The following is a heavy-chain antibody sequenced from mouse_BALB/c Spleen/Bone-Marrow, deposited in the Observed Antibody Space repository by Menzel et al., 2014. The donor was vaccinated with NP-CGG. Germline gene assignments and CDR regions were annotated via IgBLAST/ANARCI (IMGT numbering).Heavy chain of an antibody. Sequence: VQLKHSGPGLVKPSQSLSLTCSVTGYSITSGYYWNWIRQFPGNKLEWMGYINYDGSNNYNPSLKNRISITRDTSKNQFFLKLNSVTTEDTATYYCTMRLLTYWGQGTLVTVSA. V-gene: IGHV3-6*02. J-gene: IGHJ3*01. CDR2: INYDGSN. D-gene: IGHD2-3*01. CDR3: TMRLLTY. CDR1: GYSITSGYY.